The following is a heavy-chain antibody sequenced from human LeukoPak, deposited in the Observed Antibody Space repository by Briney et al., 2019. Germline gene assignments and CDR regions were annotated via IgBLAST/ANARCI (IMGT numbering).Heavy chain of an antibody. V-gene: IGHV3-7*05. Sequence: GGSLRLSCAASGFTFRSYWMSWVRQAPGKGLEWVANIKQDGSEKYYVDSVKGRFTISRDNAKNSLYLQMNSLRGEDAAVYYCARGSLPVHYYGMDVWGQGTTVTVSS. CDR1: GFTFRSYW. D-gene: IGHD1-14*01. CDR2: IKQDGSEK. J-gene: IGHJ6*02. CDR3: ARGSLPVHYYGMDV.